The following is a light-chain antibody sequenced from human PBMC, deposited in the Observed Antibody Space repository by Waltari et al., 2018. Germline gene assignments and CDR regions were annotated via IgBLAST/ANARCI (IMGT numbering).Light chain of an antibody. CDR2: GST. Sequence: QSVLTQPPSVSGAPGQRVTISCPGSGSNIGAGYDVHWYQQLPRPAPRLLIYGSTSRPLGVPDRFFGATSGTSASLAITGLQAEDEADYYCQSYDTSLSVVFGGGTKLTVL. J-gene: IGLJ3*02. V-gene: IGLV1-40*01. CDR1: GSNIGAGYD. CDR3: QSYDTSLSVV.